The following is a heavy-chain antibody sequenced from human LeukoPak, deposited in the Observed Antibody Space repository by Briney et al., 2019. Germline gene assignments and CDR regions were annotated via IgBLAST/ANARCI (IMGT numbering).Heavy chain of an antibody. V-gene: IGHV4-59*12. Sequence: SETLSLTCTVSGGSISNYYWSWIRQPPGKGLEWIGHIYSSGSTSYNPSLKSRVTISVDTSKNQFSLKLSSVTAADTAVYYCARDTYYYDSSGYYYFDYWGQGTLVTVSS. J-gene: IGHJ4*02. CDR3: ARDTYYYDSSGYYYFDY. CDR2: IYSSGST. D-gene: IGHD3-22*01. CDR1: GGSISNYY.